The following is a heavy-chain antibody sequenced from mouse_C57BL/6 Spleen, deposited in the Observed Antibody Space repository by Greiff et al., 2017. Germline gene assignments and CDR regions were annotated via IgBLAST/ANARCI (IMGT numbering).Heavy chain of an antibody. CDR1: GYSFTDYN. CDR3: ARVDYGSSYGWYFDV. V-gene: IGHV1-39*01. CDR2: INTNYGTT. D-gene: IGHD1-1*01. Sequence: VQLKESGAELARPGASVKISCKASGYSFTDYNMNWVKQSNGKSLEWIGVINTNYGTTSYNQKFKGKATLTVDQSSSTAYMQLNSLTSEDSAVYFCARVDYGSSYGWYFDVWGTGTTVTVSS. J-gene: IGHJ1*03.